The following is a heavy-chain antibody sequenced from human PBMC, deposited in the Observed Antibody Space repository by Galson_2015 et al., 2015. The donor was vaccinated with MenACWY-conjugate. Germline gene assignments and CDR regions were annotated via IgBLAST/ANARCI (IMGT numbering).Heavy chain of an antibody. V-gene: IGHV3-7*03. CDR3: ARENTYNYAYAVDY. CDR2: IKKDSSEI. CDR1: GFAFSTYW. Sequence: SLRLSCAASGFAFSTYWMTWVRQAPGKGLEWVANIKKDSSEIHYVDSVKGQFTITSDNAQNSLYLQMNSLRAEDPAVYYCARENTYNYAYAVDYWGQGTLVTVSS. D-gene: IGHD5-18*01. J-gene: IGHJ4*02.